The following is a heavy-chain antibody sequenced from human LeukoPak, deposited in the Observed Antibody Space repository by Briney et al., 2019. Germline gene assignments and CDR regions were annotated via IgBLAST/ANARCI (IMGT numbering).Heavy chain of an antibody. V-gene: IGHV1-69*05. CDR1: GGTFSSYA. J-gene: IGHJ4*02. CDR3: ARERDSSPYFDY. CDR2: IIPIFGTA. D-gene: IGHD6-6*01. Sequence: SVKVSCKASGGTFSSYAISWVRQAPGQGLEWMGGIIPIFGTANYAQKFQGRVTITTDESTSTAYMELSSLRSEDTAVYYCARERDSSPYFDYWGQGTLVTVSS.